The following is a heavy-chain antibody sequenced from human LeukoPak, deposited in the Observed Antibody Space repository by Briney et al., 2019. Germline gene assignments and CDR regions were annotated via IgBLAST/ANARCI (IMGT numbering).Heavy chain of an antibody. V-gene: IGHV4-59*01. CDR1: GGSISSYY. CDR3: ARTTEGGYTYGYFYYYYMDA. Sequence: SETLSLTCTVSGGSISSYYWSWIRQPPGKGLEWIGYIYYSGSTNYNPSLKSRVTISVDTSKNQFSLKLTSVTAADTAVYYCARTTEGGYTYGYFYYYYMDAWGKGTTVT. CDR2: IYYSGST. J-gene: IGHJ6*03. D-gene: IGHD5-18*01.